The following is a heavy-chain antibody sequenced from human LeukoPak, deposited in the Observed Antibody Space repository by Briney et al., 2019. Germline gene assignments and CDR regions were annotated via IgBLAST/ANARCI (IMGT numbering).Heavy chain of an antibody. J-gene: IGHJ4*02. CDR3: AKPTSGDGSFLIDY. CDR2: IWYDGSYT. CDR1: GFTFSSYG. D-gene: IGHD1-26*01. Sequence: GGSLRLSCAASGFTFSSYGMHWVRQAPGKGLEWVAVIWYDGSYTYYAESVEGRFTISRDNSRNTLYLQMSSLRAEDTAVYYCAKPTSGDGSFLIDYWGQGTLVTVSS. V-gene: IGHV3-33*06.